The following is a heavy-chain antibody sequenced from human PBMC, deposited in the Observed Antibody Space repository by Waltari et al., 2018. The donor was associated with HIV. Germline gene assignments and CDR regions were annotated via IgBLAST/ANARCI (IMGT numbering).Heavy chain of an antibody. CDR1: GYSIESGYY. CDR3: ASGSRRGHSHGIDY. CDR2: SLHIGNT. J-gene: IGHJ4*02. Sequence: QVQLQESGPGLVKPSETLSLTCSVSGYSIESGYYWGWIRQPPGKALEWIGSSLHIGNTYYNPSLKSRLTISLDTSKNQVSLKLSSVTAADTAVYYCASGSRRGHSHGIDYWGQGTLVTVSS. D-gene: IGHD5-18*01. V-gene: IGHV4-38-2*01.